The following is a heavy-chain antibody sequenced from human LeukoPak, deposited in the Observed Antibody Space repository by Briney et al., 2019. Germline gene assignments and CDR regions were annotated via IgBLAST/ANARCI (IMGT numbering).Heavy chain of an antibody. D-gene: IGHD6-19*01. V-gene: IGHV3-53*01. J-gene: IGHJ2*01. CDR2: IYSGGST. CDR1: GFTVSSNY. CDR3: ARDKWDIAVAGTAEFDWYFDL. Sequence: GGSLRLSCAASGFTVSSNYMSWVRQAPGKGLEWVSVIYSGGSTYYADFVKGRFTISRDNSKNTLYLQMNSLRAEDTAVYYCARDKWDIAVAGTAEFDWYFDLWGRGTLVTVSS.